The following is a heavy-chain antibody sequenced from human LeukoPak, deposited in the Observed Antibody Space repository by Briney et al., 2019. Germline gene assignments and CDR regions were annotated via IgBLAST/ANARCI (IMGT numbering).Heavy chain of an antibody. Sequence: PSETLSLTCTVSGGSISSSAYYWGWIRQPPGKGPECIGNIYNSGATYYNPSLKSRVTISVHTSKNQFSLKLSSVTAADTAVYYCARERSGSEIFARSFDIWGQGTMVTVSS. J-gene: IGHJ3*02. CDR1: GGSISSSAYY. CDR3: ARERSGSEIFARSFDI. D-gene: IGHD3-3*01. V-gene: IGHV4-39*07. CDR2: IYNSGAT.